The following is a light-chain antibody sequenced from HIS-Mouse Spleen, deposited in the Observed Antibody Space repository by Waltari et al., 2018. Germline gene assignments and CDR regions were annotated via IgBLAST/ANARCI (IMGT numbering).Light chain of an antibody. V-gene: IGLV1-51*01. Sequence: QSVLTQPPSVSAAPGQKVTISCSGSSSNIGNNYVSWYQQLPGTAPKLLIYDNNKRPSRIPDRFSRSKSGTSATLGITGLQTGDEADYYCGTWDSSLSAGNVFGSGTKVTVL. CDR3: GTWDSSLSAGNV. CDR2: DNN. J-gene: IGLJ6*01. CDR1: SSNIGNNY.